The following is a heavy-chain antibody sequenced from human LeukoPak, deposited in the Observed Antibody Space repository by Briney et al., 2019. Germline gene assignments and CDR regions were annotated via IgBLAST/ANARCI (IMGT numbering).Heavy chain of an antibody. J-gene: IGHJ2*01. Sequence: PSETLSLTCTVSGGSISSSSYYWGWIRQPPGKGLEWIGSIYYSGSTYYNPSLKSRVTISVDTSKNQFSLKLSSVTAADTAVYYCARQVGATNYWYFDLWGRGTLVTVSS. V-gene: IGHV4-39*01. CDR1: GGSISSSSYY. CDR3: ARQVGATNYWYFDL. D-gene: IGHD1-26*01. CDR2: IYYSGST.